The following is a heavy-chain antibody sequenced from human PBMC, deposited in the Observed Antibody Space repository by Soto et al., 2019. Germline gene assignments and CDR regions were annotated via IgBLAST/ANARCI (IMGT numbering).Heavy chain of an antibody. J-gene: IGHJ4*02. D-gene: IGHD3-22*01. CDR3: ARDYYDRDRRKSYDY. CDR2: IIPIFGTA. CDR1: GGTFSSYA. V-gene: IGHV1-69*14. Sequence: QVQLVQSGAEVKKPGSSVKVSCKASGGTFSSYAISWVRQAPGQGLEWMGGIIPIFGTANYAQKFQGRVTITADKSTSTPYMELSSLRSEDTAAYSCARDYYDRDRRKSYDYWGQGTLVTVSS.